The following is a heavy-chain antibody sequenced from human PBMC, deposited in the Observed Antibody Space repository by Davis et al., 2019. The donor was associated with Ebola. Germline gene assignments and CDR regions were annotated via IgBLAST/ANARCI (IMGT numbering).Heavy chain of an antibody. CDR2: LRQHGGEV. J-gene: IGHJ6*03. V-gene: IGHV3-7*01. Sequence: PGGSLRLSCVASEFVLSSFSMAWIRQAPGQGLEWVASLRQHGGEVYYVDSVKGRFTISRDNAKNTLYLQMNSLRAEDTAVYYCGRAVRFYNYYMDVWGKGTTVTVSS. D-gene: IGHD3-3*01. CDR3: GRAVRFYNYYMDV. CDR1: EFVLSSFS.